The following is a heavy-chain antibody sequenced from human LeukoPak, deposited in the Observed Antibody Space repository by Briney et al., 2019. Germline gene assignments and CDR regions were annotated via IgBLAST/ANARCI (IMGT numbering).Heavy chain of an antibody. Sequence: GGSLRLSYAASGFSFSSYALYWVRQAPGKGLEYVSAISGNGFNTNSANSVKGRFTISRDNSNGTLYLQMGSLSVDDTAVYYCARGISFSSSWPFDSWGQGTVVTV. CDR1: GFSFSSYA. D-gene: IGHD6-13*01. J-gene: IGHJ4*02. CDR3: ARGISFSSSWPFDS. CDR2: ISGNGFNT. V-gene: IGHV3-64*01.